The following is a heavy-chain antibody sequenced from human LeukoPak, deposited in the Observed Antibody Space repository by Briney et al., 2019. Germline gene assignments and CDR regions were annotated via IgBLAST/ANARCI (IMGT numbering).Heavy chain of an antibody. Sequence: GGSLRLSSAASGFTFSGSAMHWVPQASGKGREWGGRIRSKANSYATAYATWVKSRSTISTDASKNRAYLQMNSLKTEDTAVYYCTLQDILLMVYANHRGQGTLVTVSS. D-gene: IGHD2-8*01. CDR2: IRSKANSYAT. CDR3: TLQDILLMVYANH. CDR1: GFTFSGSA. V-gene: IGHV3-73*01. J-gene: IGHJ4*02.